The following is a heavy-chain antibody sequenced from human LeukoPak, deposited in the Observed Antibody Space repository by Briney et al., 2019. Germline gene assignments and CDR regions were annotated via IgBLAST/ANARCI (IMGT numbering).Heavy chain of an antibody. CDR2: IYYSGST. CDR3: ARDRPRLRGYSYGYYYYMDV. V-gene: IGHV4-59*12. CDR1: GGSISSYY. Sequence: SETLSLTCTVSGGSISSYYRSWIRQPPGKGLEWIGYIYYSGSTNYNPSLKSRVTISVDTSKNQFSLKLSSVTAADTAVYYCARDRPRLRGYSYGYYYYMDVWGKGTTVTVSS. J-gene: IGHJ6*03. D-gene: IGHD5-18*01.